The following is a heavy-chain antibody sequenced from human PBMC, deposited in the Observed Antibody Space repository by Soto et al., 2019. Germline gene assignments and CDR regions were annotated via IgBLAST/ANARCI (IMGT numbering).Heavy chain of an antibody. D-gene: IGHD3-3*01. CDR2: IYYSGST. J-gene: IGHJ6*02. V-gene: IGHV4-59*01. CDR3: ARIFGDQGYYYGMDV. Sequence: SETLSLTCTVSGGSISSYYWSWIRQPPGKGLEWIGYIYYSGSTNYNPSLKSRVTITVDTSKNQFSLKLSSVIAADTAVYYCARIFGDQGYYYGMDVWGQGTTGTGSS. CDR1: GGSISSYY.